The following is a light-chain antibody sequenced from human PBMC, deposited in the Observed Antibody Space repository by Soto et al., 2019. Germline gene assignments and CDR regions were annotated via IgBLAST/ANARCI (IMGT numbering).Light chain of an antibody. CDR3: QQYNNWPPLYT. J-gene: IGKJ2*01. CDR1: QSISSN. CDR2: GAS. Sequence: EIVMTQSPATLSMSPGERATLSCRASQSISSNLAWYQQKPGQAPRLLIYGASTRATGIPARFSGSGSGTDFTLTISSLQSEDFVIYYGQQYNNWPPLYTFGQGTKVDIK. V-gene: IGKV3-15*01.